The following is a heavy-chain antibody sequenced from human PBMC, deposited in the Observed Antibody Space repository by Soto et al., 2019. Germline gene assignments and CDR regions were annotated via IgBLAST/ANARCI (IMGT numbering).Heavy chain of an antibody. Sequence: QLQLQESGSGLVKPSQTLSLTCAVSGGSISSGGYSWTWIRQPPGKGLEWIGYIYHSGITYYNLSLKSRVTISGERSKNQFSLKLSSVTAADTAVDYCARGSYGYAFDYWGQGTLVTVSS. D-gene: IGHD5-18*01. V-gene: IGHV4-30-2*01. J-gene: IGHJ4*02. CDR3: ARGSYGYAFDY. CDR1: GGSISSGGYS. CDR2: IYHSGIT.